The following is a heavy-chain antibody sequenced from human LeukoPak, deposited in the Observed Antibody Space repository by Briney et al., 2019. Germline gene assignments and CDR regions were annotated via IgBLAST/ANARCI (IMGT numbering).Heavy chain of an antibody. CDR2: ISSSSSYI. J-gene: IGHJ2*01. V-gene: IGHV3-21*01. Sequence: GGSLRLSCAASGFTFSSYAMSWVRQAPGKGLERVSSISSSSSYIYYADSVKGRFTISRDNAKNSLYLQMNSLRAEDTAVYYCARDRSGYSYVYWYFDLWGRGTLVTVSS. CDR3: ARDRSGYSYVYWYFDL. D-gene: IGHD5-18*01. CDR1: GFTFSSYA.